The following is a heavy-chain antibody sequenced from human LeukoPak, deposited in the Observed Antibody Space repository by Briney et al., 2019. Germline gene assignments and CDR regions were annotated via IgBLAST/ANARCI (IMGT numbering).Heavy chain of an antibody. CDR1: GFTFSSYA. J-gene: IGHJ3*02. D-gene: IGHD3-16*01. Sequence: GGSLRLSCAASGFTFSSYAMHWVRQAPGKGLEWVAVISYDGSNKYYADSVKGRFTISRDNSKNTLYLQMNSLRAEDTAVYYCARDFRGARSGAFDIWGQGTMVTVSS. CDR2: ISYDGSNK. V-gene: IGHV3-30-3*01. CDR3: ARDFRGARSGAFDI.